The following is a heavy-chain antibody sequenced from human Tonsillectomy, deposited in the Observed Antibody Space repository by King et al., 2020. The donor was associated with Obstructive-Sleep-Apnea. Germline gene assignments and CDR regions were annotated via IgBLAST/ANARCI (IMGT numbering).Heavy chain of an antibody. D-gene: IGHD2/OR15-2a*01. Sequence: QLQESGPGLVKPSGTLSLTCAVSGGSISSTNWWSWVRQPPGKGLEWIGGIYHSGSTNYNPTLKNRVTISIDKPENQLSLKRTSMTAADTAVYYCASGNSTSPGYWGQGTLVTVSS. CDR2: IYHSGST. J-gene: IGHJ4*02. CDR3: ASGNSTSPGY. CDR1: GGSISSTNW. V-gene: IGHV4-4*02.